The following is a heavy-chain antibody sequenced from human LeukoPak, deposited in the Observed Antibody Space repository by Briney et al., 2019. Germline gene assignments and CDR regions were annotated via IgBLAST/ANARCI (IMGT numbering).Heavy chain of an antibody. D-gene: IGHD6-6*01. Sequence: GGSLRLSCAASGFTFSEYYMTWIRQAPGKGLEWLSYISPGGSTIYYADSMKGRLTISRDNAKKSLDLQMNSLRAEDTAVYYCARDRESSSMSWAFDYWGQGTLATVSS. J-gene: IGHJ4*02. CDR2: ISPGGSTI. CDR3: ARDRESSSMSWAFDY. V-gene: IGHV3-11*04. CDR1: GFTFSEYY.